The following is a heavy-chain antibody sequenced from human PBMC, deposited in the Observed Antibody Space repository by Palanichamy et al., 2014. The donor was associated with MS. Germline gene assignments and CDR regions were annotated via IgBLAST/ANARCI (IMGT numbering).Heavy chain of an antibody. CDR1: GFTFGDYA. D-gene: IGHD3-3*01. Sequence: EAQLVESGGGLVQPGRSLRLSCTASGFTFGDYAMSWVRQAPGKGLEWVGFIRSKAYGGTTEYAASVQGRFTISRDDSKSIAYLQMNSLKTEDTAVYYCTRALYDFWSGYYAGNNWGQGTLVTVSS. CDR2: IRSKAYGGTT. CDR3: TRALYDFWSGYYAGNN. V-gene: IGHV3-49*04. J-gene: IGHJ4*02.